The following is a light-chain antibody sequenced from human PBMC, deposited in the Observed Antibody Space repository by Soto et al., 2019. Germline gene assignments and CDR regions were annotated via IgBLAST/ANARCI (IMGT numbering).Light chain of an antibody. V-gene: IGKV3D-15*01. Sequence: EIVMTQSPATLSVSPGERATLFCRASQSISSSLAWYQQKPGQAPRLLIYGAFTRAAGIPARFSGSGPGADFSLTISSLEPEDFAVYYCQQRAGWPTTFGQGTRLEIK. CDR1: QSISSS. CDR3: QQRAGWPTT. J-gene: IGKJ5*01. CDR2: GAF.